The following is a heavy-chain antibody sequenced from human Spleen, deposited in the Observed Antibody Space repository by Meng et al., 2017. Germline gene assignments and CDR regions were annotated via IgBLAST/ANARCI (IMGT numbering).Heavy chain of an antibody. J-gene: IGHJ4*02. D-gene: IGHD2-2*01. CDR3: ARKAGNCISTTCYSLDY. Sequence: SVKVSCKASGGTFSSYAITWVRQAPGQGLECMGGIIPIFGTTNYAQKFQARVTITADESTSTVYMELTRLTAEDTAVYFCARKAGNCISTTCYSLDYWGQGTLVTVSS. V-gene: IGHV1-69*13. CDR1: GGTFSSYA. CDR2: IIPIFGTT.